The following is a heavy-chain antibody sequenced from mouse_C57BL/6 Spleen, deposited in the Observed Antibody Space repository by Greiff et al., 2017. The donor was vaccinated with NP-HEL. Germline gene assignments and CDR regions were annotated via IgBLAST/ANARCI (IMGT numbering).Heavy chain of an antibody. J-gene: IGHJ2*01. V-gene: IGHV6-6*01. D-gene: IGHD3-2*02. CDR2: IRNKANNHAT. CDR3: TRQDRSGYFDY. CDR1: GFTFSDAW. Sequence: EVKLVESGGGLVQPGGSMKLSCAASGFTFSDAWMDWVRQSPEKGLEWVAEIRNKANNHATYYAESVKGRFTISRDDSKSSVYLQMNSLRAEDTGIYYCTRQDRSGYFDYWGQGTTLTVSS.